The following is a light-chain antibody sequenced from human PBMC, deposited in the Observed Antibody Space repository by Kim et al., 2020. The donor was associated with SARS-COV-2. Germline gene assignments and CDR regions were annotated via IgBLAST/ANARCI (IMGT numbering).Light chain of an antibody. CDR1: HVLVQTEGNTY. Sequence: PASISCRSPHVLVQTEGNTYLSWFHQRPGQSPRRLSFRVSNRGSGVPDRFSGSGSGTDFTLHISRVEAEDVGVFFCMQGTHWPWTFGQGTKVDIK. CDR3: MQGTHWPWT. CDR2: RVS. J-gene: IGKJ1*01. V-gene: IGKV2-30*02.